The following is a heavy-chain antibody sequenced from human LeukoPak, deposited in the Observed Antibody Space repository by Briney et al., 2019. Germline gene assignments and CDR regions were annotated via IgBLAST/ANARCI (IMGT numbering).Heavy chain of an antibody. J-gene: IGHJ5*02. CDR1: GYTFTSYD. CDR2: VNPNSGNT. D-gene: IGHD2-15*01. Sequence: ASVKVSCKASGYTFTSYDINWVRQATGQGLEWMGWVNPNSGNTGYAQKFQGRVTMTRNTSISTAYMELSSLRSEDTAVYYCARGRWSSRPVHLFDPWGQGTLVTVSS. V-gene: IGHV1-8*01. CDR3: ARGRWSSRPVHLFDP.